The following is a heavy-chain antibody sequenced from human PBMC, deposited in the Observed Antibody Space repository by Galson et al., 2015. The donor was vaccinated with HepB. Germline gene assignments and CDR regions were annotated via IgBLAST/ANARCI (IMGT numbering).Heavy chain of an antibody. Sequence: SLRLSCAASGFTFSNFAMSWVRQAPGKGLEWVSSVDGCVSSTYYADSVKGRFTISRDDSKNTLYLQLNSLRAEDTAVYYCAKRSCTSGSCFFFYYWGQGTLVTVTS. CDR2: VDGCVSST. J-gene: IGHJ4*02. V-gene: IGHV3-23*01. D-gene: IGHD2-15*01. CDR1: GFTFSNFA. CDR3: AKRSCTSGSCFFFYY.